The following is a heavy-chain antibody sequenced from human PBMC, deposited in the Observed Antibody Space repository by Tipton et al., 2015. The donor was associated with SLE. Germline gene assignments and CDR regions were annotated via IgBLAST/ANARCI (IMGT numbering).Heavy chain of an antibody. V-gene: IGHV3-23*01. Sequence: SLRLSCAASGFTFSSYAMSWVRQAPGKGLEWVSAISGSGGSTYYADSVKGRFTISRDNSKNSLYLQMNSLRAEDTAVYYCARVIVGFGELNGYWGQGTLVTVSS. CDR3: ARVIVGFGELNGY. J-gene: IGHJ4*02. D-gene: IGHD3-10*01. CDR1: GFTFSSYA. CDR2: ISGSGGST.